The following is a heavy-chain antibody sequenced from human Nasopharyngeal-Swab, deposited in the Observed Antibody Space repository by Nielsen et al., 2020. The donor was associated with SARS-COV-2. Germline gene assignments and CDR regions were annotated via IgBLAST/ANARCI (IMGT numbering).Heavy chain of an antibody. J-gene: IGHJ6*02. D-gene: IGHD6-13*01. V-gene: IGHV1-69*10. CDR3: ASQFYSSSWSGEKNYYYYGMDV. CDR1: GDTFTNSA. Sequence: SVKVSCKTSGDTFTNSAISWVRQAPGQGLEWMGGIVPALGLPNYAQKFQGRVTITADKSTSTAYMELSSLRSEDTAVYYCASQFYSSSWSGEKNYYYYGMDVWGQGTTVTVSS. CDR2: IVPALGLP.